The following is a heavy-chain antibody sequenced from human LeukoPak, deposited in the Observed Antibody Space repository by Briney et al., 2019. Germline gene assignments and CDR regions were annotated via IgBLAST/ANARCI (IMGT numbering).Heavy chain of an antibody. CDR3: ARDPDRWYRSNWFDP. Sequence: GGSLRLSCAASGFTFSDYYMSWIRQAPGKGLEWVSYISSSGSTIYYADSVKGRFTISRDNAKNSLYLQMNSLRAEDTAVYYCARDPDRWYRSNWFDPWGQGTLVTVSS. CDR1: GFTFSDYY. D-gene: IGHD6-13*01. J-gene: IGHJ5*02. CDR2: ISSSGSTI. V-gene: IGHV3-11*01.